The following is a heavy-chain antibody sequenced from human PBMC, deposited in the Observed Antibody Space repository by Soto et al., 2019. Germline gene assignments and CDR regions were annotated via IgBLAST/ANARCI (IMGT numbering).Heavy chain of an antibody. CDR2: ISYDGTNK. J-gene: IGHJ4*02. CDR3: ARDGGKAEPCTFDY. Sequence: QVHLMASGGYVVQPGRSLRLSCAASGFTFSSYSMQWVRQAPDKGLEWVAVISYDGTNKYITDSVKGRFTVSRDNSKNTRYLQMNSLRTEDTAVYYCARDGGKAEPCTFDYWGQGTLVTVSS. CDR1: GFTFSSYS. V-gene: IGHV3-30-3*01. D-gene: IGHD6-13*01.